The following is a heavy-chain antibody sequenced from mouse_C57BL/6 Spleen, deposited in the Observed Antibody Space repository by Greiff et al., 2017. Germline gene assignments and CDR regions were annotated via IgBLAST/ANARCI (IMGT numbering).Heavy chain of an antibody. V-gene: IGHV1-72*01. Sequence: VQLQQPGAELVKPGASVKLSCKASGYTFTSYWMHWVKQRPGRGLEWIGRIDPSRGGTKYNEKFKSKATLTVDKPSSTAYMQLRSLTSEDSAVYYCARGGNYAYDYAMDDWGQGTSVTVSS. CDR3: ARGGNYAYDYAMDD. CDR1: GYTFTSYW. D-gene: IGHD2-1*01. CDR2: IDPSRGGT. J-gene: IGHJ4*01.